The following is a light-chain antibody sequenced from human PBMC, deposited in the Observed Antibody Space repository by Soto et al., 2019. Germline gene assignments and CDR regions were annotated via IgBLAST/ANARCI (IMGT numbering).Light chain of an antibody. CDR1: QSISTY. CDR2: AAS. Sequence: QVTESPSPLYASAGDRRALIGLASQSISTYLNWYQQKPGKAPKVLIYAASNLQSGVPPRFSGSGSGTDFTLTISSLQPEDVATYYCQQYNSYSGTFGQGTKV. J-gene: IGKJ1*01. V-gene: IGKV1-39*01. CDR3: QQYNSYSGT.